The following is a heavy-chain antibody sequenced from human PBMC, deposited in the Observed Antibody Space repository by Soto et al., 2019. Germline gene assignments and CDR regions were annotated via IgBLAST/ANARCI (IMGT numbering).Heavy chain of an antibody. CDR2: IIPILGIA. D-gene: IGHD2-2*01. Sequence: QVQLVQSGAEVKKPGSSVKVSCKASGGTFSSYTISWVRQAPGQGLEWMGRIIPILGIANYAQKFQGRVTIIADKSTSTAYMELSSLRSEDTAVYYCATGYCSSTSCYHYYYYYMDVWGKGTTVTVSS. CDR3: ATGYCSSTSCYHYYYYYMDV. V-gene: IGHV1-69*02. J-gene: IGHJ6*03. CDR1: GGTFSSYT.